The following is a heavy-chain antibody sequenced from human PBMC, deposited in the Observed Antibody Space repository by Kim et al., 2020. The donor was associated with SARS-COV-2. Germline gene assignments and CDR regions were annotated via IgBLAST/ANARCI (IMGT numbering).Heavy chain of an antibody. CDR3: ARDPHRGGDYDY. V-gene: IGHV3-7*03. J-gene: IGHJ4*02. Sequence: KDYVDAVEGRFTISRDNAANSLYLQMNGLRADDTAVYYCARDPHRGGDYDYWGQGTLVTVSS. CDR2: K. D-gene: IGHD4-17*01.